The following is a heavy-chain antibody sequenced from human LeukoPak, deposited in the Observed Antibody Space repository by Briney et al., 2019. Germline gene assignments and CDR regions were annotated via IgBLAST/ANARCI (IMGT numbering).Heavy chain of an antibody. V-gene: IGHV1-2*02. CDR1: GYTFTGYY. J-gene: IGHJ4*02. Sequence: ASVKVSCKASGYTFTGYYMHWVRQAPGQGLEWMGWINPNSGGTNYAQKFQGRVTMTRDTSISTAYMELSRLRSDDTAVYYCARDQPTVTYYFDYWGQGTLVTVSS. D-gene: IGHD4-11*01. CDR2: INPNSGGT. CDR3: ARDQPTVTYYFDY.